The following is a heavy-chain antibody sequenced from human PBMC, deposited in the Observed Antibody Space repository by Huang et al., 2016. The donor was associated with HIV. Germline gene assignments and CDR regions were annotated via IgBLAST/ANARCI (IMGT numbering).Heavy chain of an antibody. Sequence: QVQLQQWGAGLLKPSETLTLTCAVYSGSLSGYYWGWIRQSPGEGLEWIGEISGSGSTHYNPSLKRRVTILRDTSKNQFSLKLTSVTAADTAVYYCARGARKMIDKIRAFDTWGQGTMVTVSS. CDR1: SGSLSGYY. CDR2: ISGSGST. V-gene: IGHV4-34*01. J-gene: IGHJ3*02. D-gene: IGHD3-22*01. CDR3: ARGARKMIDKIRAFDT.